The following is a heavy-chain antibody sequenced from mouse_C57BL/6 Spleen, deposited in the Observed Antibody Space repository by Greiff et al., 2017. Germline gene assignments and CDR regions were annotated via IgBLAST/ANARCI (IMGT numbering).Heavy chain of an antibody. V-gene: IGHV1-59*01. Sequence: QVQLQQPGAELVRPGTSVKLSCKASGYTFTSYWMHWVKQRPGQGLEWIGVIDPSDSYTNYNQKFKGKATLTVDTSSSTAYMQLSSLTSEDSAVYYCAGDTTVAPFDYWGQGTTLTVSS. CDR1: GYTFTSYW. D-gene: IGHD1-1*01. J-gene: IGHJ2*01. CDR3: AGDTTVAPFDY. CDR2: IDPSDSYT.